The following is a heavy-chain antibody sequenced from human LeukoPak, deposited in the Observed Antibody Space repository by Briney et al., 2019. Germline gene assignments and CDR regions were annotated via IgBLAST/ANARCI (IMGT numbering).Heavy chain of an antibody. CDR3: AKKDRYSSGRAEYFQH. D-gene: IGHD6-19*01. J-gene: IGHJ1*01. V-gene: IGHV3-74*01. CDR1: GFTFSDYW. CDR2: ISSDGSRV. Sequence: GGSLTLSCAASGFTFSDYWMHWVRQAPGKGLVWVSRISSDGSRVTYADSVKGRFTISRDNAKNTLYLQMNSLRAEDTAVYYCAKKDRYSSGRAEYFQHWGQGTLVTVSS.